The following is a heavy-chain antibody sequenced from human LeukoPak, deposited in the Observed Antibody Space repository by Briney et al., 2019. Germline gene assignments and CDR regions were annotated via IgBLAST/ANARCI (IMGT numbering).Heavy chain of an antibody. Sequence: PGGSLRLSCAASGFTFSSYAMSWVRQAPGKGLEWVSAICGSGGSTYYADSVKGRFTISRDNSKNTLYLQMNSLRAEDTAVYYCARERAGITMVRGFDFDPWGQGTLVTVSS. CDR1: GFTFSSYA. V-gene: IGHV3-23*01. CDR2: ICGSGGST. J-gene: IGHJ5*02. CDR3: ARERAGITMVRGFDFDP. D-gene: IGHD3-10*01.